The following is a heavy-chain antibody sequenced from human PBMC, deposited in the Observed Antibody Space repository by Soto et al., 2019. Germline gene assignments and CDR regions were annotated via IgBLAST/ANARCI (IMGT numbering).Heavy chain of an antibody. D-gene: IGHD6-13*01. Sequence: QVQLVQSGAEVKKPGASVKVSCKASGYTFTSYGISWVRQAPGQGLEWMGWISAYNGNTNYAQKLQGRVTMTTDTSARTGYMALRSQRSYDTAVYCCARGRGYSSDYWGQGTLVTVSS. CDR3: ARGRGYSSDY. V-gene: IGHV1-18*01. CDR2: ISAYNGNT. J-gene: IGHJ4*02. CDR1: GYTFTSYG.